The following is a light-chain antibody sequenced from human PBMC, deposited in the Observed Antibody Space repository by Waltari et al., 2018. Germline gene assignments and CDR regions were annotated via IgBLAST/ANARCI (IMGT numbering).Light chain of an antibody. CDR3: QQYNNWLGT. J-gene: IGKJ1*01. V-gene: IGKV3-15*01. CDR2: GAS. CDR1: QSVSSN. Sequence: RATLSCRASQSVSSNLAWYQQKPGQAPRLLIYGASTRATGIPDTFSGSGSGTEFTLTISSLQSEDFAVYYCQQYNNWLGTFGQGTKVEIK.